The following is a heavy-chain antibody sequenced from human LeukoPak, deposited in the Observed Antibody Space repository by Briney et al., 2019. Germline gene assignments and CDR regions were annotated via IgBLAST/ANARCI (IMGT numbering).Heavy chain of an antibody. Sequence: GGSLRLSCAASGFTVSSNYMSWVRQAPGKGLEWVSAIYSGGSTYYADSVKGRFTISRDNSKNTLYLQMNSLRAEDTAVYYCARGGVVPHLDYWGQGTLVTVSS. D-gene: IGHD2-2*01. V-gene: IGHV3-66*01. CDR2: IYSGGST. CDR3: ARGGVVPHLDY. J-gene: IGHJ4*02. CDR1: GFTVSSNY.